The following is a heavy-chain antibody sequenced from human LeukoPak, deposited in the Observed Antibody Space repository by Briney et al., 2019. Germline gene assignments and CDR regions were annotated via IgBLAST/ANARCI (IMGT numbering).Heavy chain of an antibody. J-gene: IGHJ6*02. D-gene: IGHD1-26*01. CDR2: LNTNTGNP. Sequence: ASVKVSCKASGYTFNRYAMSWVRQAPGQGLEWIGWLNTNTGNPTYAQGFTGRSVFSLETSVSTSYLQITSLKAEDTAVYYCARGRGSSAGLGYFYYYIDVWGQGTTVTVSS. CDR3: ARGRGSSAGLGYFYYYIDV. V-gene: IGHV7-4-1*02. CDR1: GYTFNRYA.